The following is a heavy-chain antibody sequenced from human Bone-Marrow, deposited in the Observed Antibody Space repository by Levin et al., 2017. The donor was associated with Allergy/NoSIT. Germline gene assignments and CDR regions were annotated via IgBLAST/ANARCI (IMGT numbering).Heavy chain of an antibody. D-gene: IGHD6-13*01. CDR2: INPSGGST. CDR3: ARDQWFSSSWNKPLGY. V-gene: IGHV1-46*01. J-gene: IGHJ4*02. Sequence: PKASVKVSCKASGYTFTSYYMHWVRQAPGQGLEWMGIINPSGGSTSYAQKFQGRVTMTRETSTSTVYMELSSLRSEDTAVYYCARDQWFSSSWNKPLGYWGQGTLVTVSS. CDR1: GYTFTSYY.